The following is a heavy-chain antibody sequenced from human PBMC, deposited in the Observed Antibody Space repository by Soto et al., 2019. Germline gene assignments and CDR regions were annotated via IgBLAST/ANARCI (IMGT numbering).Heavy chain of an antibody. D-gene: IGHD6-13*01. CDR1: GFTFSSYA. CDR2: ISYDGSNK. CDR3: ARDRGDSRSWYVFYGMDV. V-gene: IGHV3-30-3*01. Sequence: QVQLVESGGGVVQPGRSLRLSCAASGFTFSSYAMHWVRQAPGKGLEWVAVISYDGSNKYYADSVKGRFTISRDNSKNKLYLQMNSLRAEDTAVYYCARDRGDSRSWYVFYGMDVWGQGPTVTASS. J-gene: IGHJ6*02.